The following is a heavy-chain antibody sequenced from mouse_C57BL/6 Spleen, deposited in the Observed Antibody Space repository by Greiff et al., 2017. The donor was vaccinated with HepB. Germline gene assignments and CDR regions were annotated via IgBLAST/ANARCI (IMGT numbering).Heavy chain of an antibody. CDR1: GFTFSDYY. D-gene: IGHD2-4*01. V-gene: IGHV5-16*01. CDR2: INYDGSST. J-gene: IGHJ1*03. CDR3: ARDRYYDYGYFDV. Sequence: EVQQVESEGGLVQPGSSMKLSCTASGFTFSDYYMAWVRQVPEKGLEWVANINYDGSSTYYLDSLKSRFIISRDNAKNILYLQMSSLKSEDTATYYCARDRYYDYGYFDVWGTGTTVTVSS.